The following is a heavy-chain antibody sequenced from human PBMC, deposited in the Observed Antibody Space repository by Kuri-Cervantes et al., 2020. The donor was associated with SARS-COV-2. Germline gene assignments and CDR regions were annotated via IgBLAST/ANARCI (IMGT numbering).Heavy chain of an antibody. J-gene: IGHJ6*02. CDR2: ISTDGNNR. D-gene: IGHD2-8*02. V-gene: IGHV3-30*03. CDR1: GFSFSSFP. Sequence: GGSLRLSCEASGFSFSSFPMHWVRHAPGKGLEWVALISTDGNNRYYVDFLKGRFTISRDNAKNTLSLQMNSLRPEDTAVYYCARAGLGNFYIPYWFFGMDVWGLGTTVTVSS. CDR3: ARAGLGNFYIPYWFFGMDV.